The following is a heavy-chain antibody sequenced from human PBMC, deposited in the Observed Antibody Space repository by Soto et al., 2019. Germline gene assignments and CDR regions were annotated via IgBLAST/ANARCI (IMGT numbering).Heavy chain of an antibody. CDR1: GFTFSNYA. V-gene: IGHV3-33*08. Sequence: GGSLRLSCAVSGFTFSNYAMHWVRQAPGKGLEWVAVIWYDGSNKYYADSVKGRFTISRDNSKNTLYLQMNSLRAEDTAVYYFARDIAAAGTSYYYYGMDVWGQGTTVTVSS. D-gene: IGHD6-13*01. J-gene: IGHJ6*02. CDR2: IWYDGSNK. CDR3: ARDIAAAGTSYYYYGMDV.